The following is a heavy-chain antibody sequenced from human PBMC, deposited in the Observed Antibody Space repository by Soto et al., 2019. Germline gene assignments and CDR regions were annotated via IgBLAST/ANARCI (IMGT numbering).Heavy chain of an antibody. CDR3: DGHVPAAGYYFGMDV. CDR1: GGTFSSYA. CDR2: IIPIFGTA. V-gene: IGHV1-69*12. J-gene: IGHJ6*01. D-gene: IGHD2-2*01. Sequence: QVQLVQSGAEVKKPGSSVKVSCKASGGTFSSYAISWVRQAPGQGLEWMGGIIPIFGTANDAQKFQGRVTITADESTSTAYMELSSLRSEDTAVYYCDGHVPAAGYYFGMDVWGQGTTVTVSS.